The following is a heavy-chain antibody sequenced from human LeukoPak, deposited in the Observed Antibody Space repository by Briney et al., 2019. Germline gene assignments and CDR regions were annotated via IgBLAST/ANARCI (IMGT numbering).Heavy chain of an antibody. D-gene: IGHD1-26*01. CDR3: ARCGSHSLYYYGMDV. CDR1: GGSISSYY. CDR2: IYYSGST. Sequence: SETLSLTCTVSGGSISSYYWSWIRQPPGKGLEWIGYIYYSGSTNYNPSLKSRVTISVDTSKNQFSLKLSSVTAADTAVYYCARCGSHSLYYYGMDVWGQGTTVTVSS. J-gene: IGHJ6*02. V-gene: IGHV4-59*08.